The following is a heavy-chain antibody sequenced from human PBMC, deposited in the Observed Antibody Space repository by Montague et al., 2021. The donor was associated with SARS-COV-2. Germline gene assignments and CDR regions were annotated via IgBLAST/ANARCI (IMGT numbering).Heavy chain of an antibody. CDR3: ARSGGPGTTGTYLY. CDR2: ISYTGST. CDR1: GGSISTIVNF. D-gene: IGHD4-11*01. V-gene: IGHV4-39*07. J-gene: IGHJ4*02. Sequence: SETLSLTCTFSGGSISTIVNFWGWIRQPPGKGLEWIGSISYTGSTYHNPSLKSRVTMSVDTSKNQFSLKLNSVTAADTAVYYCARSGGPGTTGTYLYWGQGTLVTVSS.